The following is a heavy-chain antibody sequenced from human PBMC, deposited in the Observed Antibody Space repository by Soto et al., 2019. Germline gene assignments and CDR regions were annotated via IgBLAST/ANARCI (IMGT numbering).Heavy chain of an antibody. CDR3: TKARLWGGDGYNSYYYNAMDV. CDR2: IYYSGST. D-gene: IGHD3-16*01. J-gene: IGHJ6*02. V-gene: IGHV4-59*01. CDR1: GGSISSYY. Sequence: SETLSLTCTVSGGSISSYYWSWIRQPPGKGLEWIGYIYYSGSTNYNPSLKSRVTISVDTSKNQFSLKLSSVTAADTAVYYCTKARLWGGDGYNSYYYNAMDVWGQGTTVTVSS.